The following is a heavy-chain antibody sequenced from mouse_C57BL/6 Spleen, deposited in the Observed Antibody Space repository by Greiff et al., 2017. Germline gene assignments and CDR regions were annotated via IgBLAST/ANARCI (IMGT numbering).Heavy chain of an antibody. CDR1: GYAFTNYL. Sequence: QVQLQQSGAELVRPGTSVTVSCKASGYAFTNYLIEWVKQRPGQGLEWIGVINPGSGGTNYNEKFKGKATLTADKSSSTAYMQLSRLTTEDSEVYCCARLGLPGAMDYWGQGTSVTVSS. V-gene: IGHV1-54*01. J-gene: IGHJ4*01. CDR3: ARLGLPGAMDY. CDR2: INPGSGGT. D-gene: IGHD6-2*01.